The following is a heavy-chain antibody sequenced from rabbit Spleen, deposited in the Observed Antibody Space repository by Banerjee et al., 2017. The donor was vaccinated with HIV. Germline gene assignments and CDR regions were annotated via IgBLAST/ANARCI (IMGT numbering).Heavy chain of an antibody. V-gene: IGHV1S45*01. CDR2: IYAGTSGFVGAT. CDR1: GFTLSSYY. J-gene: IGHJ4*01. CDR3: ARWTSSDGYFDL. Sequence: QEQLEESAGGLVQPGGSLKLSCKASGFTLSSYYMCWVRQAPGKGLEWIGCIYAGTSGFVGATYYASWAAGRFTISKTSSTAVALQMTSLTAADTATYFCARWTSSDGYFDLWGPGTLVTVS. D-gene: IGHD1-1*01.